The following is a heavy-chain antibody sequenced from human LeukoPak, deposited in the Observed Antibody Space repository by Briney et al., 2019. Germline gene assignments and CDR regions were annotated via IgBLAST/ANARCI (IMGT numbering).Heavy chain of an antibody. V-gene: IGHV1-46*01. CDR1: GYTFTSYY. CDR3: ARERITMVRGVPLGFDP. Sequence: GASVKVSCKASGYTFTSYYMHWVRQAPGQGLEWMGIINPSGGSTSYAQKFQGRVTMTRDTSTSTVYMELSSLRSEDTAVYYCARERITMVRGVPLGFDPWGQGTLVTVSS. J-gene: IGHJ5*02. D-gene: IGHD3-10*01. CDR2: INPSGGST.